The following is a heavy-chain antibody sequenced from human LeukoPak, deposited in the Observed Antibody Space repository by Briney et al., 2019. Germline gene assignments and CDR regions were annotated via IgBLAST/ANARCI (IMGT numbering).Heavy chain of an antibody. CDR3: ARDTYSNCRAYYFDY. CDR1: GGSFSGYY. J-gene: IGHJ4*02. V-gene: IGHV4-34*01. CDR2: INHSGST. Sequence: NPSETLSLTCAVYGGSFSGYYWSWIRQPPGKGLEWIGEINHSGSTNYNPSLKSRVTISVDTSKSQFSLKLSSVTAADTAVYYCARDTYSNCRAYYFDYWGQGTLVTVSS. D-gene: IGHD4-11*01.